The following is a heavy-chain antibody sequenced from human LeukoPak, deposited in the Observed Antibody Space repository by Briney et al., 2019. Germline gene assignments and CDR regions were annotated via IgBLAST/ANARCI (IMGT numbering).Heavy chain of an antibody. CDR3: ARVRQWLVEGLDY. V-gene: IGHV4-39*07. CDR2: IYYSGST. J-gene: IGHJ4*02. D-gene: IGHD6-19*01. Sequence: SETLSLTCTVSGGSISSSSYYWGWIRQPPGKGLEWIGSIYYSGSTYYNPSLKSRVTISVDTSKNQFSLKLSSVTAADTAVYYCARVRQWLVEGLDYWGQGTLVTVSS. CDR1: GGSISSSSYY.